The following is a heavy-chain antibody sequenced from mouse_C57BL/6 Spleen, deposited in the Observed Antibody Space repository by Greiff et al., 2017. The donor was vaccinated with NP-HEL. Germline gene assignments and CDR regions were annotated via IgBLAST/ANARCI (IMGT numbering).Heavy chain of an antibody. D-gene: IGHD3-3*01. Sequence: EVQLQQSGPGLVKPSQSLSLTCSVTGYSITSGYYWNWIRQFPGNKLEWMGYISYDGSNNYNPSFKNRISITRDTSKNQFFLKLNSVTTEDTATYYFAREGPLYYFDYWGQGTTLTVSS. V-gene: IGHV3-6*01. J-gene: IGHJ2*01. CDR1: GYSITSGYY. CDR3: AREGPLYYFDY. CDR2: ISYDGSN.